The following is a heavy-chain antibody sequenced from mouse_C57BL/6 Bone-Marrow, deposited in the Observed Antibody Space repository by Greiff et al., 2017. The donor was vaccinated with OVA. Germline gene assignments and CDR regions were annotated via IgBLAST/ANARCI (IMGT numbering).Heavy chain of an antibody. J-gene: IGHJ4*01. CDR3: ARGGIVTGIYVDY. CDR2: IYPRSGNT. D-gene: IGHD2-5*01. CDR1: GYTFTSYG. Sequence: VQLQESGAELARPGASVKLSCKASGYTFTSYGISWVKQRTGQGLEWIGEIYPRSGNTYYNEKFKGKATLTADKSSSTAYMERRSLTSEDSAVYFCARGGIVTGIYVDYWGQGTSVTVSS. V-gene: IGHV1-81*01.